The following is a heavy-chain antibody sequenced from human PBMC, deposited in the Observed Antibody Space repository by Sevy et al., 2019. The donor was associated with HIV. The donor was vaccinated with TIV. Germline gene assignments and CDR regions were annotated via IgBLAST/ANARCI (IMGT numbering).Heavy chain of an antibody. J-gene: IGHJ4*02. V-gene: IGHV5-51*01. CDR2: IYPGDSDT. CDR3: TSLGGSDTSGYHFFDH. CDR1: GYSFTDYW. Sequence: GESLKISCKGSGYSFTDYWIGWVRQMPGKGLEWMGIIYPGDSDTRYRPSFQGQVTISADKSISTAYLQWSSLKASDTAMYYCTSLGGSDTSGYHFFDHWGQGTLVTVSS. D-gene: IGHD3-22*01.